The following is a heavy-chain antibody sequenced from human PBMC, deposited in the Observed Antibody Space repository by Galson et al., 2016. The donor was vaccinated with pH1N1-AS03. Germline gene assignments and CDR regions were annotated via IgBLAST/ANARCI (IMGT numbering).Heavy chain of an antibody. CDR3: ARDDSADVVVPAAIRLDYYGMDV. Sequence: SVKVSCKASGGTFSSYAISWVRQAPGQGLEWMGGIIAMFGTANYAQKFQGRVTITADESTSTAYMELSSLRSEDTAVYYCARDDSADVVVPAAIRLDYYGMDVWGQGTTVTVSS. CDR1: GGTFSSYA. V-gene: IGHV1-69*13. J-gene: IGHJ6*02. CDR2: IIAMFGTA. D-gene: IGHD2-2*01.